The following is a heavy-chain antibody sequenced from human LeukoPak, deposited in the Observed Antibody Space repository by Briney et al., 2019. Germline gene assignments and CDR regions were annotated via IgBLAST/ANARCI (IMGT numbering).Heavy chain of an antibody. CDR2: IYSGGST. D-gene: IGHD6-13*01. CDR3: AKDGGQQLVDCAFDI. CDR1: GFTISTNY. Sequence: GGSLRLSCAASGFTISTNYMSWVRQAPGKGLEWVSLIYSGGSTYYADSVKGRFTISRDNAKNSLYLQMNSLRAEDMALYYCAKDGGQQLVDCAFDIWGQGTMVTVSS. J-gene: IGHJ3*02. V-gene: IGHV3-53*05.